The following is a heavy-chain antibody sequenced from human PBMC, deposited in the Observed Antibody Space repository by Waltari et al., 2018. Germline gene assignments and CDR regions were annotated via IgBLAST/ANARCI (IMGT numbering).Heavy chain of an antibody. Sequence: QVQLVESGGGVVQPGRSLRLSCAASGFTFSSYAMHWVRQAPGKELEWVAVISYDGSNKYYADSVKGRFTISRDNSKHTLYLQMNSLRAEDTAVYYCAREGGSGWSRWFDPWGQGTLVTVSS. CDR2: ISYDGSNK. D-gene: IGHD6-19*01. V-gene: IGHV3-30-3*01. CDR1: GFTFSSYA. CDR3: AREGGSGWSRWFDP. J-gene: IGHJ5*02.